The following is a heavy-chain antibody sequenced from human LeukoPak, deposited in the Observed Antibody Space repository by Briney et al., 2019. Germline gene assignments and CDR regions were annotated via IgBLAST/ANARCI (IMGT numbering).Heavy chain of an antibody. J-gene: IGHJ5*02. CDR3: ARDPWGGDIVVVPAAIHDP. CDR1: GYTFTDYY. Sequence: ASVKVSCKASGYTFTDYYIHWVRQAPGQGLEWMGRINPNTGGTNYAQKFQGRVTMTRDTSISTAYLELSRLRSDDTAVFYCARDPWGGDIVVVPAAIHDPWGQGTLVTVSS. V-gene: IGHV1-2*06. D-gene: IGHD2-2*01. CDR2: INPNTGGT.